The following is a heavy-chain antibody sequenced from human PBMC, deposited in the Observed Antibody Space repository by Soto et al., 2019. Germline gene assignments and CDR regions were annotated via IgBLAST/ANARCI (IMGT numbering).Heavy chain of an antibody. Sequence: PGGSLRLSCAASEFTFSNYAMIWVRQAPGKGLEWVSSISDNGGTTYYADSVKGRFTISRDNSKNTLYLQMNSLRAADTAVYYCARIYGDYAVGYWGQGTLVTVSS. CDR3: ARIYGDYAVGY. J-gene: IGHJ4*02. CDR2: ISDNGGTT. D-gene: IGHD4-17*01. V-gene: IGHV3-23*01. CDR1: EFTFSNYA.